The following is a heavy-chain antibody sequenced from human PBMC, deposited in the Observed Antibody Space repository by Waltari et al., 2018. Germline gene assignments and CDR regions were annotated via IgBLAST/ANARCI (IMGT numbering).Heavy chain of an antibody. Sequence: EVQLLESGGGLVQPGGSLRLSCAASGFTFSSYAMSWVRQAPGKGLEWVSAMSGSGGRTYYADSVKGRFTISRDNSKNTLYLQMNSLRAEDTAVYYCAKVEDYVPHRPLDYWGQGTLVTVSS. CDR1: GFTFSSYA. CDR2: MSGSGGRT. V-gene: IGHV3-23*01. D-gene: IGHD4-17*01. J-gene: IGHJ4*02. CDR3: AKVEDYVPHRPLDY.